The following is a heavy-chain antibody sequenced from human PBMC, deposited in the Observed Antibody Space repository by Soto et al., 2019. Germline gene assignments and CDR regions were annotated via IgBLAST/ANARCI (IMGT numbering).Heavy chain of an antibody. V-gene: IGHV1-69*06. CDR2: IIPIFGTA. CDR3: ARAGGATDAFDI. Sequence: GPQVKVSCKASGGTFSSYAISWVRQAPGQGLEWMGGIIPIFGTANYAQKFQGRVTITADKSTSTAYMELSSLRSEDTAVYYCARAGGATDAFDIWGQGTMVTVSS. CDR1: GGTFSSYA. J-gene: IGHJ3*02. D-gene: IGHD1-26*01.